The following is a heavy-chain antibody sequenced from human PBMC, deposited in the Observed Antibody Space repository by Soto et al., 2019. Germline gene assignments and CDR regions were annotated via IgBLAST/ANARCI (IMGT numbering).Heavy chain of an antibody. CDR3: ARIPYSDTDPCP. V-gene: IGHV3-74*01. D-gene: IGHD1-26*01. CDR2: INIDGTTT. Sequence: EVQLVESGGGLVQPGGSLRLSCAASGFAFSTKWMHWVRQGPGKGLVWDSRINIDGTTTNYADSVKGRFTISRDNAKNMLYLQMDSLRAEDTAVYYCARIPYSDTDPCPWGQGTLVTVSS. J-gene: IGHJ5*02. CDR1: GFAFSTKW.